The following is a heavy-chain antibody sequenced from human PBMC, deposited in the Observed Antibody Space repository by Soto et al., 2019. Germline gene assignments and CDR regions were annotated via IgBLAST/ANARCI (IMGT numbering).Heavy chain of an antibody. J-gene: IGHJ5*02. D-gene: IGHD2-2*01. CDR1: GGSISGSSYY. V-gene: IGHV4-39*01. CDR3: VSRKREENCSSNSCYVTS. CDR2: ISYSGNT. Sequence: QSQLQESGPGLVKPSETLSLTCTVSGGSISGSSYYWGWIHQPPGKGLEWIATISYSGNTYYNQSLNSRVCISVATSKNQFSLKLSSVTAADTAVYYCVSRKREENCSSNSCYVTSWGQGTLVTVSS.